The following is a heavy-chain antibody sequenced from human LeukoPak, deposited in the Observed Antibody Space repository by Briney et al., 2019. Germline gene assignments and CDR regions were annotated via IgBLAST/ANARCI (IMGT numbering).Heavy chain of an antibody. CDR2: ISRDGLDT. D-gene: IGHD5-18*01. CDR3: ATYRQVMLPFES. V-gene: IGHV3-30*04. J-gene: IGHJ4*02. Sequence: GGSLRLSCAASEFTFSTYAMHWVRQAPGKGPEWVAVISRDGLDTYYADSVRGRFTISRDNSKNTLFLQMNSLRAEDTAIYYCATYRQVMLPFESWGRGTLVTVSS. CDR1: EFTFSTYA.